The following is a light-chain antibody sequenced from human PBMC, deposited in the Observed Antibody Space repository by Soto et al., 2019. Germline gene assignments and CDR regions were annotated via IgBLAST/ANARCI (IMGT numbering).Light chain of an antibody. CDR3: QHYNNWQPDT. J-gene: IGKJ2*01. Sequence: EIVMTQSPSTLSLSPGERATLSCRASESFGRYLSCYQHKPGQAARLLIYGASSRVTASPPRFSGTGCGTDLTLTISSLQSEDFAVYYCQHYNNWQPDTFGQGTKVDIK. CDR2: GAS. CDR1: ESFGRY. V-gene: IGKV3-15*01.